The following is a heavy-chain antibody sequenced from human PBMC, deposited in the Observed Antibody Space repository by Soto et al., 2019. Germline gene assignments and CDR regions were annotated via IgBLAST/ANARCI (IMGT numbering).Heavy chain of an antibody. CDR1: GGSISSYY. J-gene: IGHJ5*02. CDR2: IYTSGST. V-gene: IGHV4-4*07. CDR3: ARSQKQQLVPYQYNWFDP. D-gene: IGHD6-13*01. Sequence: SETLSLTCTVSGGSISSYYWSWIRQPPGKGLEWIGRIYTSGSTNYNPSLKIRFTMSVDTSKNQFSLKLSSVTAADTAVYYCARSQKQQLVPYQYNWFDPWGQGTLVTVSS.